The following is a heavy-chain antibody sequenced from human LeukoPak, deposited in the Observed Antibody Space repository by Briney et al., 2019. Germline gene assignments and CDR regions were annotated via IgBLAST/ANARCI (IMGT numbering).Heavy chain of an antibody. CDR2: IYYSGST. CDR3: ARDARGYDFWSDY. J-gene: IGHJ4*02. CDR1: GGSISSSSYY. Sequence: SETLSLTCTVSGGSISSSSYYWGWIRQPPGKGLEWIGSIYYSGSTYYNPSLKSRVTISVDTSKNQFSLKLSSVTAADTAVYYCARDARGYDFWSDYWGQGTLVTVSS. V-gene: IGHV4-39*02. D-gene: IGHD3-3*01.